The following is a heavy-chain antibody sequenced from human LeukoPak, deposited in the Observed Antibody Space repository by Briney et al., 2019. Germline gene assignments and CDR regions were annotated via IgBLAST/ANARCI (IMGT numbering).Heavy chain of an antibody. Sequence: ASVKVSCKASGYTFTSYGISWVRQAPGQGLEWMGWISAYNGNTNYAQKLQGRVTMTTDTSTSTAYMELKSLRSDDTAVYYCARGFYGSGTFGYYFFDYWAQGTLVTVSS. J-gene: IGHJ4*02. CDR2: ISAYNGNT. D-gene: IGHD3-10*01. CDR3: ARGFYGSGTFGYYFFDY. V-gene: IGHV1-18*01. CDR1: GYTFTSYG.